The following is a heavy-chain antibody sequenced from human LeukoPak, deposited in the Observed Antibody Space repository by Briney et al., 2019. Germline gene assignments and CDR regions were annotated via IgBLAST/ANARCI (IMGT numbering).Heavy chain of an antibody. CDR2: IIPIFGTA. CDR1: GGTFSSYA. CDR3: ARVRYCSSTSCHNYYYYYMDV. Sequence: ASVKVSCKASGGTFSSYAISWVRQAPGQGLEWMGGIIPIFGTANYAQKFQGRVTITTDESTSTAYMELSSLRSEDTAVYYCARVRYCSSTSCHNYYYYYMDVWGKGTTVTVSS. V-gene: IGHV1-69*05. D-gene: IGHD2-2*01. J-gene: IGHJ6*03.